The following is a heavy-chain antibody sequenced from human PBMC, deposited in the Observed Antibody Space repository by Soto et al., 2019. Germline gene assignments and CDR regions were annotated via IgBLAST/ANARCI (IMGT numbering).Heavy chain of an antibody. D-gene: IGHD1-1*01. V-gene: IGHV1-8*01. CDR1: GYTFTSYD. J-gene: IGHJ4*02. CDR3: ARDKVVGATGN. CDR2: MNPNSGNT. Sequence: QVQLVQSGAEVKKPGASVKVSCKASGYTFTSYDINWVRQATGQGLEWMGWMNPNSGNTVYAQKFQDRVTMTRNTSRSTAYLELRRLRSEETAVYYCARDKVVGATGNWCQGNLVTVSS.